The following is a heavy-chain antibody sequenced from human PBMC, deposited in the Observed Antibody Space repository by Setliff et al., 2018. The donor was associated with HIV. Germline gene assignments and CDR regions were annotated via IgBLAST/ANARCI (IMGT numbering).Heavy chain of an antibody. CDR2: IYPGDSET. CDR1: GYTFSNYW. J-gene: IGHJ6*02. CDR3: ARRAGPGGMDV. V-gene: IGHV5-51*01. Sequence: GESLKISCMGSGYTFSNYWVAWVRQTPGKGLEWMGIIYPGDSETKYSPSFKGQVTISVDRSISTAFLQWSDLSTSDTAIYYCARRAGPGGMDVWGQGTTVTVSS.